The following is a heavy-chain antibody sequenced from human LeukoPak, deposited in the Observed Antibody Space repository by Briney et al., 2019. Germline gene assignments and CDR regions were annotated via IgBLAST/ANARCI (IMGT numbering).Heavy chain of an antibody. D-gene: IGHD4-11*01. CDR2: INTDGSST. CDR1: GFTFSSYW. CDR3: ASSAYSNYGDY. J-gene: IGHJ4*02. Sequence: PGGSLRLSCAASGFTFSSYWIHWVRQAPGKGLVWVSRINTDGSSTSYADSVKGRFTISRDSAKNTLYLQMNSLRAEDTAVYYCASSAYSNYGDYWGQGTLVTVSS. V-gene: IGHV3-74*01.